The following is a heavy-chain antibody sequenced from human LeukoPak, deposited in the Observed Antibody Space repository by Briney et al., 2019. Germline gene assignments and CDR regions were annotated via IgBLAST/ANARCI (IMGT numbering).Heavy chain of an antibody. CDR1: EGTFSSYA. V-gene: IGHV1-69*06. CDR2: IIPIFGTA. D-gene: IGHD2-21*02. CDR3: ARYMTAVVVTAIQREDDAFDI. J-gene: IGHJ3*02. Sequence: SVKVSCKASEGTFSSYAISWVRQAPGQGLEWMGGIIPIFGTANYAQKFQGRVTITADKSTSTAYMELSSLRSEDTAVYYCARYMTAVVVTAIQREDDAFDIWGQGTMVTVSS.